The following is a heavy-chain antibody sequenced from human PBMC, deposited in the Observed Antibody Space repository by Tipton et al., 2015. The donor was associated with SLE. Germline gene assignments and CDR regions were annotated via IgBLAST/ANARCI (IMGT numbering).Heavy chain of an antibody. J-gene: IGHJ3*02. CDR2: IYYSGGT. D-gene: IGHD3-10*01. CDR1: GGSISSHY. CDR3: ARPRTGGGAFDI. V-gene: IGHV4-59*08. Sequence: TLSLTCTVSGGSISSHYWSWIRQPPGKGLEWIGYIYYSGGTNYNPSLKSRVTISVDTSKNQFSLKLSSVTAADTAVYYCARPRTGGGAFDIWGQGTMVTVSS.